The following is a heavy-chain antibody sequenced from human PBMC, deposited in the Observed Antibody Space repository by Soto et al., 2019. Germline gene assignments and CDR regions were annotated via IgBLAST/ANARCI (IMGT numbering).Heavy chain of an antibody. D-gene: IGHD3-9*01. Sequence: GGSLRLSCAASGFTVSSNYMSWVRQAPGKGLEWGSGIYSGGSTYYADSVKGRFTISREDSKKTLYLKMNSLRAADTAVYYCERMSYDILTGSPPYYYGRDVWGHRTTVPVS. V-gene: IGHV3-53*01. CDR1: GFTVSSNY. CDR3: ERMSYDILTGSPPYYYGRDV. J-gene: IGHJ6*02. CDR2: IYSGGST.